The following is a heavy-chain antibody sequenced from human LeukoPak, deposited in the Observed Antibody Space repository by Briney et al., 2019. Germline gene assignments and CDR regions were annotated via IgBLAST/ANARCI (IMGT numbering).Heavy chain of an antibody. CDR2: IRSKLYGWAA. Sequence: GGSLRLSCAASGFTFGEYALSWVRQAPGKGLEWIGFIRSKLYGWAAEYAASVKGRFIFSRDDSKSIAYLQMNSLKIADTAVYYCARGGSDYFNYDYPSWGQGTLVIVSS. V-gene: IGHV3-49*04. D-gene: IGHD4-11*01. J-gene: IGHJ5*02. CDR1: GFTFGEYA. CDR3: ARGGSDYFNYDYPS.